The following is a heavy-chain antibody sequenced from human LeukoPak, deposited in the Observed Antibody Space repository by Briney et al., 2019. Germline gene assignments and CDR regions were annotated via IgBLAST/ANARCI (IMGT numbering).Heavy chain of an antibody. Sequence: PGGSLRLSCAASGSTFSSYAMHWVRQAPGKGLEWVAVISYDGSNKYYADSVKGRFTISRDNSKNTLYLQMNSLRAEDTAVYYCARGFTDVRIDYWGQGTLVTVSS. J-gene: IGHJ4*02. CDR2: ISYDGSNK. V-gene: IGHV3-30-3*01. CDR1: GSTFSSYA. D-gene: IGHD3-16*01. CDR3: ARGFTDVRIDY.